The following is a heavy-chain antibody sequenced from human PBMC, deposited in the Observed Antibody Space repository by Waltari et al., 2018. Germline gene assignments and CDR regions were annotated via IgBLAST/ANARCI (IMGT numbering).Heavy chain of an antibody. CDR3: ARALVRGVPQI. J-gene: IGHJ3*02. D-gene: IGHD3-10*01. CDR2: ISSSVSPI. V-gene: IGHV3-11*01. CDR1: GFTFSESY. Sequence: QVQLVESGGGLVKPGGSLRLYCAASGFTFSESYMSWIRQSPGKVLEWVSYISSSVSPIYYADSVKGRFTIARDNAKNSLYLQMNSLRAEDTAVYYCARALVRGVPQIWGQGTMVTVSS.